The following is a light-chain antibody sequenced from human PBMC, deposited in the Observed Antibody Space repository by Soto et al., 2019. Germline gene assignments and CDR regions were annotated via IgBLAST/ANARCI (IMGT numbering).Light chain of an antibody. J-gene: IGKJ1*01. Sequence: EILMTLSPATLSVSPGERATLSCRASQSVSTNLAWYQQKPGQAPRLLIYGASTRATGIPARFSGSGSGTGFTLTISSLQSEDFAVYYCQQYNKWPQTFGQGTKVEIK. CDR1: QSVSTN. CDR3: QQYNKWPQT. CDR2: GAS. V-gene: IGKV3-15*01.